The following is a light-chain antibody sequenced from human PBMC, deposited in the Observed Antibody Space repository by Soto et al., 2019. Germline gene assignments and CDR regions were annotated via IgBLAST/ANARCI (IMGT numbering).Light chain of an antibody. V-gene: IGKV1-39*01. Sequence: DIQMTHFPSSLSASVGDRVTITCLASQSINTYLNWYQQKPGKAPNLLIYAASSLQSGVPSRFSGSGSGTDFTLTISSLQPEDFATYYCQQYYSIPVTFGGGTKVDNK. CDR3: QQYYSIPVT. CDR1: QSINTY. J-gene: IGKJ4*01. CDR2: AAS.